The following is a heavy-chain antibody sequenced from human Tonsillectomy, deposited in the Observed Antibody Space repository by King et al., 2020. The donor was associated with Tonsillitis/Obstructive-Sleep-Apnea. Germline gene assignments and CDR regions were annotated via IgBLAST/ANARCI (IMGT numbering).Heavy chain of an antibody. D-gene: IGHD6-13*01. CDR3: ARHDRKGSRLYKRWFDP. J-gene: IGHJ5*02. V-gene: IGHV4-39*01. CDR1: GGSISSSSYY. Sequence: LQLQESGPGLVKPSETLSLTCSVSGGSISSSSYYWGWIRQPPGKGLEWIGSMYYSGSTYYNPSLKSRVTISVDTSKNQFSLKLSSVTAAEPAVYYCARHDRKGSRLYKRWFDPWGKGTLATFSS. CDR2: MYYSGST.